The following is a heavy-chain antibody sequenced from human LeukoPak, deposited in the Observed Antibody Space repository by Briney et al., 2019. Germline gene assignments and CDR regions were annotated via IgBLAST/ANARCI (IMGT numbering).Heavy chain of an antibody. V-gene: IGHV3-33*08. J-gene: IGHJ4*02. Sequence: GGSLRLSCAASGFTFSSYAMSWVRQAPGKGLEWVAVIWYDGSNKHYADSVKGRFTISRDNSKNTVYLQMNRLRAEDTAVYYCARDCGIAAAGTLDYWGQGTLVTVSS. D-gene: IGHD6-13*01. CDR2: IWYDGSNK. CDR3: ARDCGIAAAGTLDY. CDR1: GFTFSSYA.